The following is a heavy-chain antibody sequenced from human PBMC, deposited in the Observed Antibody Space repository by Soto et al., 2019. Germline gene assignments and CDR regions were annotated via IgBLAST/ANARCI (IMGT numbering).Heavy chain of an antibody. J-gene: IGHJ4*02. V-gene: IGHV4-59*08. CDR2: ISYSGST. CDR3: ASLNFDILTGYHYFDD. CDR1: GGSISGYY. D-gene: IGHD3-9*01. Sequence: SETLSLTCTVSGGSISGYYWSWIRQSPEKGLEYIGYISYSGSTNYNPSLKSRVTTSLDTSKNQFSLKLSSVTAADTAIYYCASLNFDILTGYHYFDDWGQGTVVTVSS.